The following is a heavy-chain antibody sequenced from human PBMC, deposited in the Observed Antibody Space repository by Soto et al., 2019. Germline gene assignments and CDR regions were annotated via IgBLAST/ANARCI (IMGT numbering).Heavy chain of an antibody. Sequence: EVQLVESGGGLVQPGRSLRLSCVASGFTFDDYAMHWVRQAPGKGLEWVSGITWNSATIGYADSVKGRFTISRDNAKNTLYLQINSLRAEDTALYYCAKGSNINLRYYFDYWGQGTLVTVSS. V-gene: IGHV3-9*01. CDR2: ITWNSATI. J-gene: IGHJ4*02. D-gene: IGHD6-13*01. CDR1: GFTFDDYA. CDR3: AKGSNINLRYYFDY.